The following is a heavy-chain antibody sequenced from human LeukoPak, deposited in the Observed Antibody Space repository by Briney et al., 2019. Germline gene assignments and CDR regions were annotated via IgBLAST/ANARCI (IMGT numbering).Heavy chain of an antibody. J-gene: IGHJ6*02. V-gene: IGHV3-48*01. CDR1: GFTFNTFD. CDR3: ARLRYYAVDV. Sequence: GGSLRLSCAASGFTFNTFDMTWVRQAPEKGLEWVSYISSGSSSRYYADSVKGRFTISRDNAKNSLYLQMNSLRAEDTAVYFCARLRYYAVDVWGQGTTVIVSS. CDR2: ISSGSSSR.